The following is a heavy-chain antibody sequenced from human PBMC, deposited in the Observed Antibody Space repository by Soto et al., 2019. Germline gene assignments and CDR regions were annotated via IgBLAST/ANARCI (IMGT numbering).Heavy chain of an antibody. D-gene: IGHD3-3*01. CDR1: GGSFSGYY. J-gene: IGHJ6*03. CDR3: ARGLRYYDFWSGSVGYMDV. V-gene: IGHV4-34*01. Sequence: SETLSLTCAVYGGSFSGYYWSWIRQPQGKGLEWIGEINHSGSTNYNPSLKSRVTISVDTSKNQFSLKLSSVTAADTAVYYCARGLRYYDFWSGSVGYMDVWGKGTTVTVSS. CDR2: INHSGST.